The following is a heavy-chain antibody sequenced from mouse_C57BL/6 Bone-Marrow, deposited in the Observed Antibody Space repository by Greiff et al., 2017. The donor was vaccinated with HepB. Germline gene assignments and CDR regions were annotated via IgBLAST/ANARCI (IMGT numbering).Heavy chain of an antibody. CDR2: ISDGGSYT. J-gene: IGHJ4*01. V-gene: IGHV5-4*01. D-gene: IGHD2-1*01. Sequence: EVMLVESGGGLVKPGGSLKLSCAASGFTFSSYAMSWVRQTPEKGLEWVATISDGGSYTYYPDNVKGRFTISRDNAKNNLYLQMSHLKSEDTAMYYCARDKAPLPENYAMDYWGQGTSVTVSS. CDR1: GFTFSSYA. CDR3: ARDKAPLPENYAMDY.